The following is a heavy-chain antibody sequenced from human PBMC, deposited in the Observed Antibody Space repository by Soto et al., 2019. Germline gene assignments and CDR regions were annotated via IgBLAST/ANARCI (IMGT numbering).Heavy chain of an antibody. CDR2: IYYSGST. J-gene: IGHJ5*02. V-gene: IGHV4-39*01. CDR3: ARQLVTFVVVPVYNWFDP. CDR1: GGSISSSSYY. D-gene: IGHD2-2*01. Sequence: SETLSLTCTVSGGSISSSSYYWGWIRQPPGKGLEWIGSIYYSGSTYYNPSLKSRVTISVDTSKNQFSLKLSSVTAADTAVYYCARQLVTFVVVPVYNWFDPWGQGTLVTVSS.